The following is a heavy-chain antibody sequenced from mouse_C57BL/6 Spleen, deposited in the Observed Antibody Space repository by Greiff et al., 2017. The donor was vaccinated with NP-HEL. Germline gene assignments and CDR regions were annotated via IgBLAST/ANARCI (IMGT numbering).Heavy chain of an antibody. V-gene: IGHV1-52*01. CDR3: ARGGNYAWFAY. D-gene: IGHD2-1*01. CDR2: IDPSDSET. J-gene: IGHJ3*01. Sequence: VQPQQPGAELVRPGSSVKLSCKASGYTFTSYWMHWVKQRPIQGLEWIGNIDPSDSETHYNQKFKDKATLTVDKSSSTAYMQLSSLTSEDSAVYYCARGGNYAWFAYWGQGTLVTVSA. CDR1: GYTFTSYW.